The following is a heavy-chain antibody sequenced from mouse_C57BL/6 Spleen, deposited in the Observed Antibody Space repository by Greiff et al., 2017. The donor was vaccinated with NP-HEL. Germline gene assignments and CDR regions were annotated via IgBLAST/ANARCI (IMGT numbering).Heavy chain of an antibody. CDR1: GYTFTDYY. Sequence: QVQLQQSGAELVRPGASVKLSCKASGYTFTDYYINWVKQRPGQGLEWIARIYPGSGNTYYNEKFKGKATLTAEKSSSTAYMQLSSLTSEDSAVYFCARDSYEGGWGKGTTLTVSS. D-gene: IGHD2-12*01. CDR3: ARDSYEGG. V-gene: IGHV1-76*01. J-gene: IGHJ2*01. CDR2: IYPGSGNT.